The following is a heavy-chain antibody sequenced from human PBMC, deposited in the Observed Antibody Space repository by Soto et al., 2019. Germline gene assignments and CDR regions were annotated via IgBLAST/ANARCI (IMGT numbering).Heavy chain of an antibody. CDR3: ARVPSPFDFYYAMDV. CDR2: IYHSGTT. CDR1: GGSISSGGYS. J-gene: IGHJ6*02. Sequence: PSETLSLTCAVSGGSISSGGYSWSWIRQPPGKGLEWIGYIYHSGTTYYNPSLKSRLTMSLDTSQNQFSLKLNSVTAADTAVYFCARVPSPFDFYYAMDVWGQGTTVTVSS. D-gene: IGHD3-16*01. V-gene: IGHV4-30-2*05.